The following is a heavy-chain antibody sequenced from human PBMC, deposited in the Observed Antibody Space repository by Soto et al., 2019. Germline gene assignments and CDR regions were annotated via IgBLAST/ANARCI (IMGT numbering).Heavy chain of an antibody. Sequence: PGGSLRLSXAASGFTFSSYGMHWVRQAPGKGLERVAVIWYDGSNKYYADSVKGRFTISRDNSKNALYLQMNSLRAEDTAVYYCARESTYYDFWSGYHSPPYYYYGMDVWGQGTTVTVSS. CDR2: IWYDGSNK. D-gene: IGHD3-3*01. CDR3: ARESTYYDFWSGYHSPPYYYYGMDV. CDR1: GFTFSSYG. V-gene: IGHV3-33*01. J-gene: IGHJ6*02.